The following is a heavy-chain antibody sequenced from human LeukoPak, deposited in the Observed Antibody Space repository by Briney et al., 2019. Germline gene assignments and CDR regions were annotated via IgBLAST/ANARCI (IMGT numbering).Heavy chain of an antibody. CDR1: GLSFTNAW. CDR3: TTDHRTISGVVTPDY. Sequence: GGSLRLSCEASGLSFTNAWMSWVRQAPGKGLEWVGRIKIKSDDETTDYAAPVRGRFTVSRDDSRNTVYLQMNSLKTEDTAVYYCTTDHRTISGVVTPDYWGQGTLVTVSS. CDR2: IKIKSDDETT. D-gene: IGHD3-3*01. J-gene: IGHJ4*02. V-gene: IGHV3-15*01.